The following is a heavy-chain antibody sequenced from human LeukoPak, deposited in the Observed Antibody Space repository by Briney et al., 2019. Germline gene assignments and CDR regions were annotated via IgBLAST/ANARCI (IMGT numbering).Heavy chain of an antibody. CDR2: IYTTGNT. J-gene: IGHJ4*02. V-gene: IGHV4-61*02. CDR1: GGSISSSSYY. CDR3: ARDARGWSGFDY. Sequence: SETLSLTCTVSGGSISSSSYYWSWIRQPAGKGREWIGRIYTTGNTDYNPSLKSRVTMSVDTSKNQFSLNLSSVTAADTAVYYCARDARGWSGFDYWGQGTLVTVSS. D-gene: IGHD3-3*01.